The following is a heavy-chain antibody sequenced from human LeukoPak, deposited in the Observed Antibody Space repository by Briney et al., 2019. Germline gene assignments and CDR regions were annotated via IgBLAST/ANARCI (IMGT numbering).Heavy chain of an antibody. V-gene: IGHV3-9*01. CDR2: ISWNSGSI. J-gene: IGHJ4*02. D-gene: IGHD3-10*01. CDR1: GFTFDDYA. Sequence: GRSLRLSCAASGFTFDDYAMHWVRQAPGKGLEWVSGISWNSGSIGYADSVKGRFTISRDNAKNSLYLQMNSLRAEDTALYYCAKDRHAMVRGVSSDHWGQGTLVTVSS. CDR3: AKDRHAMVRGVSSDH.